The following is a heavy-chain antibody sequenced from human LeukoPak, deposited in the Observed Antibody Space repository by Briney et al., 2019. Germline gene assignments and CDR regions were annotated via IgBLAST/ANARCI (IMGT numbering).Heavy chain of an antibody. J-gene: IGHJ6*04. CDR2: INEDGSGK. CDR3: ARDDGDV. Sequence: PGGSLRLSCLSSGLTFSNYWMKWVRQAPGKGLEWVASINEDGSGKFSVGSVKDRITISRDNTRNSLDLQINSLTVEDTAIYYCARDDGDVWGTGTTVTVSS. CDR1: GLTFSNYW. V-gene: IGHV3-7*01.